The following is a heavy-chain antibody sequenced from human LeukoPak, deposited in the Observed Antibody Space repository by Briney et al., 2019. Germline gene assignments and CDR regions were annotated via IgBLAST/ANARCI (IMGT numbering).Heavy chain of an antibody. Sequence: ASVKVSCKASGYTFTGYYMHWVRQAPGQGLEWMGWIIPIFGTANCAQKFQGRVTITTDESTSTAYMELSSLRSEDTAVYYCAGQAAGYWYFDLWGRGTLVTVSS. CDR3: AGQAAGYWYFDL. CDR1: GYTFTGYY. J-gene: IGHJ2*01. CDR2: IIPIFGTA. D-gene: IGHD6-13*01. V-gene: IGHV1-69*05.